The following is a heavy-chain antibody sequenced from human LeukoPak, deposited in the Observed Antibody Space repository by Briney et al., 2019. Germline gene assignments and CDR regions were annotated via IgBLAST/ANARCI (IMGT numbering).Heavy chain of an antibody. J-gene: IGHJ4*02. CDR2: ISYDGSHQ. CDR3: ARARNGTLKY. Sequence: GGSLRLSCAASGFTFSSYAMHWVRQAPGKGLEWVAVISYDGSHQYSADSVKGRLTISRDNSRHTLYLQMNSLRPEDTAVYYCARARNGTLKYWGQGTLVTVSS. CDR1: GFTFSSYA. D-gene: IGHD1-26*01. V-gene: IGHV3-30*01.